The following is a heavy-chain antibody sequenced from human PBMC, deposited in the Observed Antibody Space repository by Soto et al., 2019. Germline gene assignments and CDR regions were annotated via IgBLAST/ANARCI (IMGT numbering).Heavy chain of an antibody. CDR3: ASCSSTSWSWGTGNAFDI. V-gene: IGHV4-4*02. CDR2: IYHSGST. J-gene: IGHJ3*02. D-gene: IGHD2-2*01. Sequence: SETLSLTCAVSSGSISRSNWWSWVRQPPGKGLEWIGEIYHSGSTNYNPSLKSRVTISVDKSKNQFSLKLSSVTAADTAVYYCASCSSTSWSWGTGNAFDIWGQGTMVTVSS. CDR1: SGSISRSNW.